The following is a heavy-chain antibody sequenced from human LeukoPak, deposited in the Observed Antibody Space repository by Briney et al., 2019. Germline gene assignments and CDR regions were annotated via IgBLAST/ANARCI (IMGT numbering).Heavy chain of an antibody. CDR3: ARHRAYSSSSPFDY. CDR1: GDSVSSGRDY. D-gene: IGHD6-6*01. V-gene: IGHV4-61*01. CDR2: IYHTGST. J-gene: IGHJ4*02. Sequence: PSETLSLTCTVSGDSVSSGRDYWGWIRQPPGKGLEWLAYIYHTGSTDYNPSLKSRVTMFVDMSKNQFSLRLSSVTAADTAVYYCARHRAYSSSSPFDYWGQGTLVTVSS.